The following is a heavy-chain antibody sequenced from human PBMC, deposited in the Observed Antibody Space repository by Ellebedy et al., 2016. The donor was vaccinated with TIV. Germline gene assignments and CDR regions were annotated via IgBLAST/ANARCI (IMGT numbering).Heavy chain of an antibody. CDR2: IYYSGST. Sequence: SETLSLXCTVSGGSISSSSYYWGWIRQPPGKGLEWIGSIYYSGSTYYNPSLKSRVTISVDTSKNQFSLKLSSVTAADTAVYYCARDLWYGDYGLGYYYGMDVWGQGTTVTVSS. D-gene: IGHD4-17*01. V-gene: IGHV4-39*07. J-gene: IGHJ6*02. CDR3: ARDLWYGDYGLGYYYGMDV. CDR1: GGSISSSSYY.